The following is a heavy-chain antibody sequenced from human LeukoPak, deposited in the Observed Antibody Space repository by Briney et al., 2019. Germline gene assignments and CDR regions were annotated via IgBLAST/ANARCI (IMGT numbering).Heavy chain of an antibody. D-gene: IGHD4-17*01. CDR3: ARIQDYGDYLWHAFDI. Sequence: GGSLRLSCAASGFTFSSYAMSWVRQAPGKGLEWVSAISGSGGSTYYADSVKGRFTISRDNSKNTLYLQMNSLRAEDTAVYYCARIQDYGDYLWHAFDIWGQGTMVTASS. CDR1: GFTFSSYA. CDR2: ISGSGGST. J-gene: IGHJ3*02. V-gene: IGHV3-23*01.